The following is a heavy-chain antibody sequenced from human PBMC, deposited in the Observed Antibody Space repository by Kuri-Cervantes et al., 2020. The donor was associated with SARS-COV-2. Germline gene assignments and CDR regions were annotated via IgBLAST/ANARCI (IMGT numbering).Heavy chain of an antibody. Sequence: ESLKISCAVYGVSFSGYYWSWIRQPPGKGLEWIGEINHSGSTNYYPSLKSRVTITVDTSKNQFSLKLSYVTAADTAVYYCARGPTGGYDFWSGYETNFDYWGQGTLVTVSS. J-gene: IGHJ4*02. CDR3: ARGPTGGYDFWSGYETNFDY. V-gene: IGHV4-34*01. D-gene: IGHD3-3*01. CDR1: GVSFSGYY. CDR2: INHSGST.